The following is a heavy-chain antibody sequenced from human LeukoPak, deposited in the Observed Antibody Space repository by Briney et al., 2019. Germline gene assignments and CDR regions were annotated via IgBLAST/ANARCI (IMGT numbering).Heavy chain of an antibody. CDR3: ATQSGKMADDY. J-gene: IGHJ4*02. D-gene: IGHD5-24*01. CDR1: GGTFSSYA. Sequence: ASVKVSCKASGGTFSSYAISWVRQAPGQGLEWMGRIIPILGIANYAQKFQGRVTITADKSTSTAYMELSSLRSDDTAVYYCATQSGKMADDYWGQGTLVTVSS. CDR2: IIPILGIA. V-gene: IGHV1-69*04.